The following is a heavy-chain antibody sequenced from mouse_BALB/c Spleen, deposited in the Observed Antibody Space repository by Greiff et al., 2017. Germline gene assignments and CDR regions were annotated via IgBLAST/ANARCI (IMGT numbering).Heavy chain of an antibody. CDR2: ISSGSSTI. CDR3: ARWYGKEARAMDY. CDR1: GFTFSSFG. Sequence: EVMLVESGGGLVQPGGSRKLSCAASGFTFSSFGMHWVRQAPEKGLEWVAYISSGSSTIYYADTVKGRFTISRDNPKNTLFLQMTSLRSEDTAMYYCARWYGKEARAMDYWGQGTSVTVSS. V-gene: IGHV5-17*02. J-gene: IGHJ4*01. D-gene: IGHD2-10*02.